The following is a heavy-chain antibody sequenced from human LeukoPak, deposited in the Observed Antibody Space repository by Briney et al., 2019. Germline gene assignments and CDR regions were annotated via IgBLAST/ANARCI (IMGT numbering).Heavy chain of an antibody. D-gene: IGHD6-19*01. J-gene: IGHJ3*02. CDR1: GYFISSGYY. CDR2: IYYSGST. V-gene: IGHV4-38-2*01. Sequence: PSETLSLTCAVSGYFISSGYYWGWIRQSPGKGPEWVGGIYYSGSTYYNPSLKSRVTISVDTSKSQFSLRLSSVTAADTAVYYCVRTYSIGWSTGVFDIWGQGTMVTVSS. CDR3: VRTYSIGWSTGVFDI.